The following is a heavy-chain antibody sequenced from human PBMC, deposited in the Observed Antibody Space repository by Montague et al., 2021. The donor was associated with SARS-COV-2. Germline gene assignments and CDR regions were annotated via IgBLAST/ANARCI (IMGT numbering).Heavy chain of an antibody. CDR3: AVNYGSGSYSTYYYGMDV. D-gene: IGHD3-10*01. V-gene: IGHV4-34*01. Sequence: SETLSLTCAVYGGSFSGYYWSWIRQPPGKGLEWIGEINHSGSTNYNPSLKSRVTISVDTSKNQFSLKLSSVTAADTAVYHCAVNYGSGSYSTYYYGMDVWGQGTTVTVSS. CDR2: INHSGST. CDR1: GGSFSGYY. J-gene: IGHJ6*02.